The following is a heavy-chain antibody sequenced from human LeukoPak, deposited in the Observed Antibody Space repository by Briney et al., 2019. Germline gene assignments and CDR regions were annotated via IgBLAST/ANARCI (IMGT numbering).Heavy chain of an antibody. Sequence: GGSLRLSCAASGFTFSSYWMSWVRQAPGKGLEWVANIKQDGSEKYYVDSVKGRFTISRDNAKNSRYLQMNSLRAEDTAVYYCASSSSSWPFDYWGQGTLVTVSS. CDR3: ASSSSSWPFDY. CDR2: IKQDGSEK. D-gene: IGHD6-13*01. J-gene: IGHJ4*02. CDR1: GFTFSSYW. V-gene: IGHV3-7*01.